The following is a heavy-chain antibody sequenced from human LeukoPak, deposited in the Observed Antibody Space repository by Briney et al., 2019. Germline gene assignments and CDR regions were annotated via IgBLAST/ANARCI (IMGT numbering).Heavy chain of an antibody. V-gene: IGHV3-15*07. D-gene: IGHD6-19*01. J-gene: IGHJ4*01. CDR1: GFTFTNAW. Sequence: PGGSLRLSCVASGFTFTNAWMTWVRQSPGMGLEWVGRIKSKTNGGTSDYAAPVKGRFTISRDDSKNTLYLQMNSLKPEDTAMYYCTPHSVTVTGSHFWGKGPQATVSS. CDR2: IKSKTNGGTS. CDR3: TPHSVTVTGSHF.